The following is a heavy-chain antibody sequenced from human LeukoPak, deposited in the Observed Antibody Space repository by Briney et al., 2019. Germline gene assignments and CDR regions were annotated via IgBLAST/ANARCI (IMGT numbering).Heavy chain of an antibody. CDR2: IYYSGST. CDR3: ARRSVGATKGFDY. J-gene: IGHJ4*02. V-gene: IGHV4-31*03. Sequence: PSETLSLTCTVSGGSISSGGYYWSWIRQYPGKGLEWIGYIYYSGSTSYNPSLRSRVTISVDTSKNQFSLKLSSVTAADTAVYYCARRSVGATKGFDYWGQGTLVTVSS. CDR1: GGSISSGGYY. D-gene: IGHD1-26*01.